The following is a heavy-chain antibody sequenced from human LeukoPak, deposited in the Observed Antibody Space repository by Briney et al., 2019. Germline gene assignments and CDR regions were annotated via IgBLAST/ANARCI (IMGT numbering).Heavy chain of an antibody. D-gene: IGHD3-22*01. V-gene: IGHV3-33*01. CDR1: GFTFSSYG. J-gene: IGHJ4*02. CDR3: ARYYFDSSGYSLLDY. Sequence: GGSLRLSCVASGFTFSSYGMHWVRQAPGKGLEWVAVMGHDGSNKYYADSVKGRFTISRDNSKNTLYLQMNSLRAEDTAVYYCARYYFDSSGYSLLDYWGQGTLVTVSS. CDR2: MGHDGSNK.